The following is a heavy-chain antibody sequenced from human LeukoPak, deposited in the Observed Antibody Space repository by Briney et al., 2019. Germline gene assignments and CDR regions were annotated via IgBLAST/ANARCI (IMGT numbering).Heavy chain of an antibody. CDR1: GYTFTSYG. V-gene: IGHV1-18*01. CDR3: ARMSSSGYYSGY. CDR2: ISAYNGNT. J-gene: IGHJ4*02. Sequence: ASVKVSCKASGYTFTSYGISWVRQAPGQGLEWMGWISAYNGNTNYAQKLQGRVTMTTDTSTSTAYMELRSLRPDDTAVYYCARMSSSGYYSGYWGQGTLVTVSS. D-gene: IGHD3-22*01.